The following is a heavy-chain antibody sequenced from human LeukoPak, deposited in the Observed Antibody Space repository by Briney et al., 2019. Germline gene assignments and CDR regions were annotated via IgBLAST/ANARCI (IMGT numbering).Heavy chain of an antibody. D-gene: IGHD3-16*01. CDR3: ARDQGRTADYVWGTYFDY. Sequence: GASVKVSCKASGYPFTSYYIHWVRQAPGQGLEWMGMINPNYGGTAYAQMFKGGVTLTRDTSTSTVYMELSSLKSEDTAVYFCARDQGRTADYVWGTYFDYWGQGALVTVSS. J-gene: IGHJ4*02. V-gene: IGHV1-46*01. CDR1: GYPFTSYY. CDR2: INPNYGGT.